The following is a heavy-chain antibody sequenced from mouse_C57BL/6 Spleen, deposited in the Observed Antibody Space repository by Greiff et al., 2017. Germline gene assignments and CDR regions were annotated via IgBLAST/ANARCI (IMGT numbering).Heavy chain of an antibody. Sequence: EVKLEESGGGLVQPGESLKLSCESNEYEFPSHDMSWVRKTPEKRLELVAAINSDGGSTYYPDTMERRFIISRDNTKKTLYLQMSSLRSEDTALYYCAIYDGYYVPFAYWGQGTLVTVSA. CDR3: AIYDGYYVPFAY. J-gene: IGHJ3*01. CDR2: INSDGGST. CDR1: EYEFPSHD. V-gene: IGHV5-2*03. D-gene: IGHD2-3*01.